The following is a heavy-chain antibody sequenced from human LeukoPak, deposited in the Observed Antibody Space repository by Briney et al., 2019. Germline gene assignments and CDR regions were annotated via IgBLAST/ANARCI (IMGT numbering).Heavy chain of an antibody. CDR1: GYTFTSYD. J-gene: IGHJ3*02. D-gene: IGHD3-22*01. Sequence: ASVKVSCKASGYTFTSYDINWVRQATGQGLEWMGWMNPNSGNTGDAQKFQGRVTMTRDTSISTAYMELSRLRSDDTAVYYCARLSITMIVVVMSAFDIWGQGTMVTVSS. V-gene: IGHV1-8*01. CDR3: ARLSITMIVVVMSAFDI. CDR2: MNPNSGNT.